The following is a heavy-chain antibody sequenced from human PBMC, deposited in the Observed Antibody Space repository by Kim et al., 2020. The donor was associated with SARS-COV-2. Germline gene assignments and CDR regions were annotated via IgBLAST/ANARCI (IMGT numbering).Heavy chain of an antibody. V-gene: IGHV3-43*02. J-gene: IGHJ3*02. CDR2: INGVGDRT. D-gene: IGHD3-3*02. CDR1: GFTFDDYA. CDR3: AKDLAIFGVVIGLDAFVI. Sequence: GGSLRLSCAASGFTFDDYAIHWVRQAPGKGLEWISSINGVGDRTHYADFVKGRFTISRDNSKNSLFLQMNSLTTEDTAFYYCAKDLAIFGVVIGLDAFVIWGQGTMVTVSS.